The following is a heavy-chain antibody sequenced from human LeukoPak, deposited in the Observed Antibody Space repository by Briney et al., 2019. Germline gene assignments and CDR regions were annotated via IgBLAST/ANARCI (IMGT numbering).Heavy chain of an antibody. CDR1: GFTFSSYS. V-gene: IGHV3-21*01. Sequence: PGGSLRLSCAASGFTFSSYSMSWVRQAPGKGLEWVSSISSSSSYIYYADSVKGRFTISRDNAKNSLYLQMNSLRAEDTAVYYCARVRYGSGTSIDYWGQGTLVTVSS. CDR2: ISSSSSYI. D-gene: IGHD3-10*01. CDR3: ARVRYGSGTSIDY. J-gene: IGHJ4*02.